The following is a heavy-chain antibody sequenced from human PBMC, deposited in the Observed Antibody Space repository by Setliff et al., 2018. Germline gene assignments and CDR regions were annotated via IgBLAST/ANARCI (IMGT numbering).Heavy chain of an antibody. D-gene: IGHD6-19*01. J-gene: IGHJ3*02. CDR3: ARDLYNSGWLRGPDI. V-gene: IGHV3-7*01. CDR2: IKEDGSEK. Sequence: LSCAASGFTFSNYWMSWVRQAPGKGLEWVGNIKEDGSEKYSVDSLKGRFTISRDNAKSSLFLQMDSLRAEDTAVYYCARDLYNSGWLRGPDIWGQGTMVTGSS. CDR1: GFTFSNYW.